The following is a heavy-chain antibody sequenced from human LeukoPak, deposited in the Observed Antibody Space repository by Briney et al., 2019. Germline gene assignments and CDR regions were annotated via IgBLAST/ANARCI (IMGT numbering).Heavy chain of an antibody. V-gene: IGHV3-30*18. CDR3: AKDPQVGAAAYYFDT. J-gene: IGHJ4*02. D-gene: IGHD2-2*01. Sequence: GRSLRLSCAASGFTFSRYGLHWVRPAPGKGLEGVAIIANDGKDKKYADSVKGRFTISRDNSKSTLYLQMNSLRAEDTAMYYCAKDPQVGAAAYYFDTWGEGTLVTVS. CDR1: GFTFSRYG. CDR2: IANDGKDK.